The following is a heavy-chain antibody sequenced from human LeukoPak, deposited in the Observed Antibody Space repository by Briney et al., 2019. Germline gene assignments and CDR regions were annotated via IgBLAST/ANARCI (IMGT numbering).Heavy chain of an antibody. J-gene: IGHJ4*02. V-gene: IGHV1-8*01. Sequence: ASVKASCKASGYTFTSYDINWVRQATGQGLEWMGWMNPNSGNTGYAQKFQGRVTMTRNTSISTAYMELSSLRSEDTAVYYCARGFMVRGVITHDYWGQGTLVTVSS. CDR1: GYTFTSYD. D-gene: IGHD3-10*01. CDR3: ARGFMVRGVITHDY. CDR2: MNPNSGNT.